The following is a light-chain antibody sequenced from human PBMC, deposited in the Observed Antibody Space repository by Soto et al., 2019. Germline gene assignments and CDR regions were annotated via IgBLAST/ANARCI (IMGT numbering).Light chain of an antibody. CDR2: DVS. J-gene: IGLJ1*01. CDR1: SSDVGGYNY. CDR3: CSYAGSYSYV. Sequence: QSALTQPRSVSGSPGQSVTISCTGTSSDVGGYNYVSWYQQHPGKAPKLMIYDVSKRPSGVPDRFSGSKSGNTASLTISRLQAEDEADYYFCSYAGSYSYVFGTGTKLTVL. V-gene: IGLV2-11*01.